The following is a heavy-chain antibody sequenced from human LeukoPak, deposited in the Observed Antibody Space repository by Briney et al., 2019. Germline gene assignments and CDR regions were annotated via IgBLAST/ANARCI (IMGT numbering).Heavy chain of an antibody. J-gene: IGHJ5*02. V-gene: IGHV3-74*01. Sequence: GGSLRLSCAASGFTFSSYWMHWVRQAPGKGLVWVSRINSDGSSTSYADSVKGRFTISRDNAKNTLYLQMNSLRAEDTAVYYCARDPVVGAMNAHFRWFDPWGQGTLVTVSS. D-gene: IGHD1-26*01. CDR2: INSDGSST. CDR1: GFTFSSYW. CDR3: ARDPVVGAMNAHFRWFDP.